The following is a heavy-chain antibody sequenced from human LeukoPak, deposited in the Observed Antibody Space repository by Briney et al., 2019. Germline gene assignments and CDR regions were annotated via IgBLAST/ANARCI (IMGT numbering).Heavy chain of an antibody. Sequence: PSETLSLTCAVYGGSFSAYWSWIRQPPGKGLEWIGEINHSGGTNSNPSLESRVTISIDTSKNQFSLKLSSVTAADTAVYYCARGHRIYAYRGWFDPWGQGTLVTVSS. CDR2: INHSGGT. D-gene: IGHD3-16*01. J-gene: IGHJ5*02. CDR1: GGSFSAY. V-gene: IGHV4-34*01. CDR3: ARGHRIYAYRGWFDP.